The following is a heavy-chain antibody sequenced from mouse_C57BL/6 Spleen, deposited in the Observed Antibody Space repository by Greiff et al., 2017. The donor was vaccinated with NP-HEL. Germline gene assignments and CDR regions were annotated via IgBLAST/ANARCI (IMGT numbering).Heavy chain of an antibody. D-gene: IGHD2-5*01. V-gene: IGHV1-69*02. CDR2: IDPSDSYT. Sequence: QVQLKQPGAELVKPGASVKLSCKASGYTFTSYWMHWVKQRPGRGLEWIGRIDPSDSYTNYNQKFKGKATLTVDTSSSTAYMQLSSLTSEDSAVYYCASYSNYGFAYWGQGTLVTVSA. J-gene: IGHJ3*01. CDR3: ASYSNYGFAY. CDR1: GYTFTSYW.